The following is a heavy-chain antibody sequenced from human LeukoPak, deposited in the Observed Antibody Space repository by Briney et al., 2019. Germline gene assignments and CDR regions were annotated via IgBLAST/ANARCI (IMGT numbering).Heavy chain of an antibody. CDR2: IYYSGST. D-gene: IGHD1-26*01. Sequence: SETLSLTCTVSGGSISSYYWSWIRQPPGKGLEWIGYIYYSGSTNYNPSLKSRDTISVDTSKNQFSLKLSSVTAADTAVYYCARDISGSYFDYWGQGTLVTVSS. V-gene: IGHV4-59*01. CDR1: GGSISSYY. CDR3: ARDISGSYFDY. J-gene: IGHJ4*02.